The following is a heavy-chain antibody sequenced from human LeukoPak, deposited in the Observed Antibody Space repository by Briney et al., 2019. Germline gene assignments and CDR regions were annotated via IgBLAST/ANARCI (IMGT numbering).Heavy chain of an antibody. CDR3: AKALIPRDTAMVKGY. V-gene: IGHV3-33*06. CDR1: GFTFSSYG. CDR2: IWYDGSIK. J-gene: IGHJ4*02. D-gene: IGHD5-18*01. Sequence: PGGSLRLSCAASGFTFSSYGMHWVRQAPGEGLEWVAVIWYDGSIKSYADSVKGRFTISRGNSKNTLYLQMNSLRAEDTAVYYCAKALIPRDTAMVKGYWGQGTLVTVSS.